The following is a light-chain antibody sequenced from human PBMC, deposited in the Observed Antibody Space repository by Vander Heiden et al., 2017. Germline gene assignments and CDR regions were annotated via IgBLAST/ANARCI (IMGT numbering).Light chain of an antibody. CDR2: AAS. CDR1: QGINSW. CDR3: QQANSFPYT. Sequence: DLTMTQPPSSVSASVGDRVTITCRASQGINSWLAWYQQRPGKAPKLLIYAASSVQSGVPSRFSGSGSGTDFTLTISSLQPEDFATYYCQQANSFPYTFGQGTKMEIK. V-gene: IGKV1-12*02. J-gene: IGKJ2*01.